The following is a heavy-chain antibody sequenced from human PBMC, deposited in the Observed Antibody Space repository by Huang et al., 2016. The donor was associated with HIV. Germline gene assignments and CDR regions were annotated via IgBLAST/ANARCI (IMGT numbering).Heavy chain of an antibody. CDR2: ISNDGNNM. CDR1: GFDFSSYA. J-gene: IGHJ4*02. Sequence: QVQLGESGGGVVQPEKSLRRSCAASGFDFSSYAMNWGRQAPGKGPQWLSVISNDGNNMYYADSVKCRFINSRDNSNNTLYLQMNSLRGEDTAIYYCARGGILGTSWYRPFDYWGQGTLVTVSS. D-gene: IGHD6-13*01. V-gene: IGHV3-30-3*01. CDR3: ARGGILGTSWYRPFDY.